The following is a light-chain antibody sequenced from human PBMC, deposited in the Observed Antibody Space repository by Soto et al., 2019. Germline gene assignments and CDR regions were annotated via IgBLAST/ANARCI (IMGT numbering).Light chain of an antibody. CDR2: DAS. Sequence: DILMTQSPSTLSSSVGDRVTITCRASQSISRGLAWYQQKPGKAPNVLIYDASTLESGVPSRFSGSGSGTEFSLTISSLQPEYFATYYCQHYSTVWSFGQGTKVDMK. CDR3: QHYSTVWS. CDR1: QSISRG. V-gene: IGKV1-5*01. J-gene: IGKJ1*01.